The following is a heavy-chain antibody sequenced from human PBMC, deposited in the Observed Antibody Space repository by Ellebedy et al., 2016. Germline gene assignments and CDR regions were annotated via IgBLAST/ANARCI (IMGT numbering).Heavy chain of an antibody. D-gene: IGHD6-6*01. CDR3: AKDASSSSSYYYMDV. CDR1: GFTFDDYA. J-gene: IGHJ6*03. CDR2: ISWNSGSI. V-gene: IGHV3-9*01. Sequence: GGSLRLXXAASGFTFDDYAMHWVRQAPGKGLEWVSGISWNSGSIGYADSVKGRFTISRDNAKNSLYLQMNSLRAEDTALYYCAKDASSSSSYYYMDVWGKGTTVTVSS.